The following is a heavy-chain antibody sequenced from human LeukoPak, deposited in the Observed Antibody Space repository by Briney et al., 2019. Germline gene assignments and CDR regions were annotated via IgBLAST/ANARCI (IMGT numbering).Heavy chain of an antibody. Sequence: PSETLSLTCAVSGGSFSGYYWRWIRQPPGKGLEWIGEINHSESTNYNPSLKSRVTISVDTSKNQFSLKLSSVTSADTAVYYCASYDSSGYYFDYWGQGTLVTVSS. J-gene: IGHJ4*02. CDR2: INHSEST. V-gene: IGHV4-34*01. D-gene: IGHD3-22*01. CDR3: ASYDSSGYYFDY. CDR1: GGSFSGYY.